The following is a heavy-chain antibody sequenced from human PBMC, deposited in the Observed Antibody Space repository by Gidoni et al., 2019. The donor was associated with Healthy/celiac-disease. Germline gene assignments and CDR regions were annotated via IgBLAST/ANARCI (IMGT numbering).Heavy chain of an antibody. Sequence: EVQLVESGGGLVKPGGSLRLSCAASGFTFSSYSMNWVRQAPGKGLAWVSSISSSSSYIYYADSVKGRFTISRDNAKNSLYLQMNSLRAEDTAVYYCAREGAVAGGAFDIWGQGTMVTVSS. CDR2: ISSSSSYI. CDR3: AREGAVAGGAFDI. V-gene: IGHV3-21*01. J-gene: IGHJ3*02. D-gene: IGHD6-19*01. CDR1: GFTFSSYS.